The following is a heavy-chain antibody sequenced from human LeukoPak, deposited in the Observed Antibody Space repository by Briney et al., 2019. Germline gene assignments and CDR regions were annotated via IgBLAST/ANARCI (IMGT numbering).Heavy chain of an antibody. V-gene: IGHV3-7*01. D-gene: IGHD2-15*01. CDR1: GFTFSSYW. J-gene: IGHJ4*02. Sequence: PGGSLRLSCAASGFTFSSYWMSWVRQAPGKGLEWVANIKQDGSEKYYVDSVKGRFTISRDNAKNSLYLQMHSLRAEDTAVYYCARSAYFSSVLRCFWGQGTLVTVSS. CDR3: ARSAYFSSVLRCF. CDR2: IKQDGSEK.